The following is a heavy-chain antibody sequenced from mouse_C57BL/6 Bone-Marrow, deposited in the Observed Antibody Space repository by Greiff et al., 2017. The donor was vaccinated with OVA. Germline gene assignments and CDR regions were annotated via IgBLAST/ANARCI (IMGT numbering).Heavy chain of an antibody. Sequence: VQLQQSGAELVKPGASVKMSCKASGYTFTSYWITWVKQRPGQGLEWIGDIYPGSGSTNYNEKFKSKATLTVDTSSSTAYMQLSSLTSEDAAVYYCATGTRYDMDYWGQGTSVTVSS. CDR1: GYTFTSYW. J-gene: IGHJ4*01. CDR2: IYPGSGST. D-gene: IGHD4-1*01. CDR3: ATGTRYDMDY. V-gene: IGHV1-55*01.